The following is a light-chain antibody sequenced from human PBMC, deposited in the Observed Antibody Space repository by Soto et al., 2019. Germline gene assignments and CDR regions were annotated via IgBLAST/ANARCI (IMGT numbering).Light chain of an antibody. CDR1: QSVSNN. J-gene: IGKJ2*01. CDR3: QQYDNWPYT. CDR2: GAS. V-gene: IGKV3-15*01. Sequence: EIVMTHSPATLSVSPGERATLSCRASQSVSNNLAWYQQKPGQAPRLLIYGASTRATAIPARFSGSGSGTEFTLTISSLQSDDLAVYFCQQYDNWPYTFGQGTKLEIK.